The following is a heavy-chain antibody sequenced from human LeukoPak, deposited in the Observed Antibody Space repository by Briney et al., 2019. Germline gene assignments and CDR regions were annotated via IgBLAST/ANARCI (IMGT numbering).Heavy chain of an antibody. D-gene: IGHD1-26*01. V-gene: IGHV1-69*01. J-gene: IGHJ4*02. CDR3: AGLSRGHLSVDY. Sequence: ASVKVSCKASGGTFSSYAISWVRQAPGQGLEWMGGIIPIFGTANYAQKFQDRVTITADESTSTAYMELSSLRSEDTAVYYCAGLSRGHLSVDYWGQGTLVTVSS. CDR1: GGTFSSYA. CDR2: IIPIFGTA.